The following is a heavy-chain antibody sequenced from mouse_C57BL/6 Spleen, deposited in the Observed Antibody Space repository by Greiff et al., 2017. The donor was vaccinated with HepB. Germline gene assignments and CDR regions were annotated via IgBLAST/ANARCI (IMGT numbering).Heavy chain of an antibody. CDR3: ARQGDYYGSHGGFAY. CDR1: GFTFSDYG. V-gene: IGHV5-15*01. Sequence: EVQGVESGGGLVQPGGSLKLSCAASGFTFSDYGMAWVRQAPRKGPEWVAFISNLAYSIYYADTVTGRFTISRENAKNTLYLEMSSLRSEDTAMYYCARQGDYYGSHGGFAYWGQGTLVTVSA. D-gene: IGHD1-1*01. J-gene: IGHJ3*01. CDR2: ISNLAYSI.